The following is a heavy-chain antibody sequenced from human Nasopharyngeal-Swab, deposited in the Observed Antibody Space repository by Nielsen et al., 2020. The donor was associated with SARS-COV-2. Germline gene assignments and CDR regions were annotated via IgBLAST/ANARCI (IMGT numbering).Heavy chain of an antibody. D-gene: IGHD3-10*01. Sequence: WVRQAPGQGLEWTGIINPSGGSTSYAQKFQGRVTMTRDTSTSTVYMELSRLRSEDTAVYYCASGYGSGRGKYFQHWGQGTLVTVSS. J-gene: IGHJ1*01. CDR3: ASGYGSGRGKYFQH. CDR2: INPSGGST. V-gene: IGHV1-46*01.